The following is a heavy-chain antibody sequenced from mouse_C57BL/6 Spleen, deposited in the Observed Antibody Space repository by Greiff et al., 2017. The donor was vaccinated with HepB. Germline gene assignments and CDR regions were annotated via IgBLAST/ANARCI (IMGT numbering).Heavy chain of an antibody. CDR3: ARKRAAQATGVLDY. V-gene: IGHV1-50*01. CDR2: IDPSDSYT. J-gene: IGHJ4*01. D-gene: IGHD3-2*02. Sequence: QVQLQQSGAELVKPGASVKLSCKASGYTFTSYWMQWVKQRPGQGLEWIGEIDPSDSYTNYNQKFKGKATLTVDTSSSTAYMQLSSLTSEDSAVYYSARKRAAQATGVLDYWGQGTSVTVSS. CDR1: GYTFTSYW.